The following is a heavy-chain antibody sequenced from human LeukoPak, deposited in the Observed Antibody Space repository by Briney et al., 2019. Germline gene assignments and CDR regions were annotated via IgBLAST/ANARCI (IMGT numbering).Heavy chain of an antibody. CDR1: GGTFSSYA. CDR3: ARGIQLWRDNWFDP. J-gene: IGHJ5*02. D-gene: IGHD5-18*01. CDR2: IIPIFGTA. Sequence: GSSVKVSCKASGGTFSSYAISWVRQAPGQGLEWMGGIIPIFGTANYAQKFLGRVTITTDESTSTAYMELSSLRSEDTAVYYCARGIQLWRDNWFDPWGQGTLVTVSS. V-gene: IGHV1-69*05.